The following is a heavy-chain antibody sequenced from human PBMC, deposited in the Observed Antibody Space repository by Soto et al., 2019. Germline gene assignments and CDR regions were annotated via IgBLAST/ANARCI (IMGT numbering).Heavy chain of an antibody. CDR1: GYTFTSSD. J-gene: IGHJ5*02. Sequence: QVQLVQSGAEVKNSGASVKVSCKASGYTFTSSDLNWVRQATGQGLEWMGWMNPNSGNTGYAQKFQGRVTMTRDTSMSTAYMELSSLRSEDTAVYYCARGTRVSESWGQGTLVTVSS. CDR2: MNPNSGNT. V-gene: IGHV1-8*01. CDR3: ARGTRVSES. D-gene: IGHD2-2*01.